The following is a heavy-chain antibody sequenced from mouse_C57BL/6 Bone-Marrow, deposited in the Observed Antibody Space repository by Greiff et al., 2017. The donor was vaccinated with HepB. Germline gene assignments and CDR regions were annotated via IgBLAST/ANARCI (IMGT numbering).Heavy chain of an antibody. Sequence: EVMLVESGGGLVQPKGSLKLSCAASGFSFNTYAMNWVRQAPGKGLEWVARIRSKSNNYATYYADSVKDRFTISRDDSESMLYLQMNNLKTEDTAMYYCVLVVATEHWYFDVWGTGTTVTVSS. CDR1: GFSFNTYA. D-gene: IGHD1-1*01. J-gene: IGHJ1*03. CDR3: VLVVATEHWYFDV. CDR2: IRSKSNNYAT. V-gene: IGHV10-1*01.